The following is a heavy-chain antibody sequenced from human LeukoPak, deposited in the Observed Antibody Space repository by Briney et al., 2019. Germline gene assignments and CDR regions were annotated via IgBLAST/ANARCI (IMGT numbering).Heavy chain of an antibody. J-gene: IGHJ4*02. V-gene: IGHV3-7*01. CDR2: IKQDGSAK. D-gene: IGHD1-1*01. CDR1: GFSFISYW. CDR3: AGCAGNSCYFDY. Sequence: GGSLRLSCAASGFSFISYWMSWVRQAPGKGLEWVANIKQDGSAKNYVDSVKGRFTISRDNAKNSLYLQLNSRRAEDTAVYYCAGCAGNSCYFDYWGQGTLVIVSS.